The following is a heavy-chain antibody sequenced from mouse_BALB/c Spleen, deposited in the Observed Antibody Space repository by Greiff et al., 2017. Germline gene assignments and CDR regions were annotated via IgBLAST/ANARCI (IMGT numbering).Heavy chain of an antibody. Sequence: EVQLQQSGPELVKPGASVKISCKASGYSFTGYYMHWVKQSHVKSLEWIGRINPYNGATSYNQNFKDKASLTVDKSSSTAYMELHSLTSEDSAVYYCARYYGYEDYYAMDYWGQGTSVTVSS. CDR2: INPYNGAT. D-gene: IGHD1-2*01. CDR1: GYSFTGYY. V-gene: IGHV1-26*01. CDR3: ARYYGYEDYYAMDY. J-gene: IGHJ4*01.